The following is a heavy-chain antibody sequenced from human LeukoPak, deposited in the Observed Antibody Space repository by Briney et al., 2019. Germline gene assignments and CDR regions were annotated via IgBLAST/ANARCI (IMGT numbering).Heavy chain of an antibody. V-gene: IGHV1-18*01. CDR2: ISAYNGNT. D-gene: IGHD6-13*01. CDR3: ARRRGSPNWFDP. Sequence: ASVKVSCKASGYIFTSYGISWVRQAPGQGLEWMGWISAYNGNTNCAQKLQGRVTMTTDTSTSTAYMELRSLRSDDTAVYYCARRRGSPNWFDPWGQGTLVTVSS. CDR1: GYIFTSYG. J-gene: IGHJ5*02.